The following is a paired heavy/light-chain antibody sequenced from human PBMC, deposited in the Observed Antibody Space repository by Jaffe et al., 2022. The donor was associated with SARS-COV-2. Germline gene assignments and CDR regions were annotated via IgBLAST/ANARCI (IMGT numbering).Light chain of an antibody. CDR2: TDS. Sequence: SYDLTQPFSVSVALGQTARITCGGKNIGRKNVHWYQQKPGQAPVLVIYTDSNRPSGIPERFSGSNSGNTATLTISRAQGGDETDYYCQVWDSSTVIFGGGTKLTVL. V-gene: IGLV3-9*01. CDR3: QVWDSSTVI. J-gene: IGLJ2*01. CDR1: NIGRKN.
Heavy chain of an antibody. Sequence: EVQLLESGGGLVQPGGSLRLSCAASGFTFSSNAVSWVRQAPGEGLEWVSAISASGGYTYYADSVKGRFTISRDNSKNTLYLQMNSLRAEDTAIYYCAKEGPNEDYFDYWGQGTLVTVSS. CDR1: GFTFSSNA. CDR3: AKEGPNEDYFDY. V-gene: IGHV3-23*01. CDR2: ISASGGYT. J-gene: IGHJ4*02. D-gene: IGHD1-1*01.